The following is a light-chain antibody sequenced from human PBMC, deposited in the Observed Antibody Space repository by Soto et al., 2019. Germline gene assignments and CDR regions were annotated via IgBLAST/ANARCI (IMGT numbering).Light chain of an antibody. V-gene: IGKV1-5*01. CDR1: QTISSW. J-gene: IGKJ1*01. CDR3: QQYNSYQT. CDR2: DAS. Sequence: DIQMTQSPSTLSGSVGDRVTITCRASQTISSWLAWYQQKPGKAPKLLIYDASSLESGVPSRFSGSGSGTEFTLTISSLQPDDFATYYCQQYNSYQTFGQGTKV.